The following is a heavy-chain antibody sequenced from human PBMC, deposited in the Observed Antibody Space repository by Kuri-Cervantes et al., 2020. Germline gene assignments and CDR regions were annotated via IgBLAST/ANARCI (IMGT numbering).Heavy chain of an antibody. CDR1: GFTFTSSA. CDR2: IVVGSGNT. Sequence: SVKVSCKASGFTFTSSAVQWVRQARGQRLEWIGWIVVGSGNTNYAQKFQERVTITRDTSISTAYMELRRLRSDDTAVYYCARASVGRRRGFDTPPYYYDSSGYYYWGQGTLVTVSS. V-gene: IGHV1-58*01. CDR3: ARASVGRRRGFDTPPYYYDSSGYYY. D-gene: IGHD3-22*01. J-gene: IGHJ4*02.